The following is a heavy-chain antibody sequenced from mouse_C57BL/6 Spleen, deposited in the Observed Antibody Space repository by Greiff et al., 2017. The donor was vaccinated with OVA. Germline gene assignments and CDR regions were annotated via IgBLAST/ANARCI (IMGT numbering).Heavy chain of an antibody. CDR2: ISSGGDYI. CDR3: TRESDGYYPAWFAY. D-gene: IGHD2-3*01. J-gene: IGHJ3*01. Sequence: EVKVVESGEGLVKPGGSLKLSCAASGFTFSSYAMSWVRQTPEKRLEWVAYISSGGDYIYYADTVKGRFTISRDNARNTLYLQMSSLKSDDTAMYYCTRESDGYYPAWFAYWGQGTLVTVSA. V-gene: IGHV5-9-1*02. CDR1: GFTFSSYA.